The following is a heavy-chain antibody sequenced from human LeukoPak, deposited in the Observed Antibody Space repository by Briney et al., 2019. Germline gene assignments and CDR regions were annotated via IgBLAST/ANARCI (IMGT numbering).Heavy chain of an antibody. Sequence: PGGSLRLSCAASGFTFSSYWMSWVRQAPGKGLEWVANIKQDGSEKYYVDSVKGRFTISRDNAKNSLYLQMNSLRAEDTAVYYCARATGWSSWYFFDYWGQGTLVTVSS. V-gene: IGHV3-7*01. J-gene: IGHJ4*02. CDR2: IKQDGSEK. D-gene: IGHD6-13*01. CDR1: GFTFSSYW. CDR3: ARATGWSSWYFFDY.